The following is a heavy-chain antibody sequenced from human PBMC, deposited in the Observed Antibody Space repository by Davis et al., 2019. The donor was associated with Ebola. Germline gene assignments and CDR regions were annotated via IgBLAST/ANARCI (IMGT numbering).Heavy chain of an antibody. D-gene: IGHD3-9*01. CDR3: AREAGGNFDWLLLGAFDI. V-gene: IGHV3-21*01. CDR2: IISSSSYI. Sequence: GGSLRLSCAASGLTFSSYSMNWVRQPPGKGLEWVSSIISSSSYIYYADSVTGRFTISRDNAKNSLYLQMNSLRAEDTAVYYCAREAGGNFDWLLLGAFDIWGQGTMVTVSS. J-gene: IGHJ3*02. CDR1: GLTFSSYS.